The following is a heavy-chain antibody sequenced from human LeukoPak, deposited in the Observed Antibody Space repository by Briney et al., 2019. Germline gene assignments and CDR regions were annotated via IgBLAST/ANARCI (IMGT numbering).Heavy chain of an antibody. Sequence: PSETLSLTCPVSGGSISSYYWSWIRPPPGKGLEWIGYIYYSGSTNYNPSLKSRVTISVDTSKNQFSLKLSSVTAAATAVYYCVRGAYYADWGQGTLVTVSS. CDR2: IYYSGST. CDR1: GGSISSYY. CDR3: VRGAYYAD. D-gene: IGHD3-3*01. J-gene: IGHJ4*02. V-gene: IGHV4-59*01.